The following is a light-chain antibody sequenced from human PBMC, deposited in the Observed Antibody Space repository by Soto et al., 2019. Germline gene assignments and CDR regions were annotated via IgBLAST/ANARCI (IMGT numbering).Light chain of an antibody. V-gene: IGKV1-5*01. CDR3: QQYNGYSTWT. J-gene: IGKJ1*01. CDR1: QSVSIF. Sequence: DIHLTQSPSTLSSSLGDRVTITCRASQSVSIFFAWYRQKPGKAPEVLVCDASSFQRGVXSRFSGSGSGTEFTLTISSLQPXXXATYYCQQYNGYSTWTFGQGTKVDIK. CDR2: DAS.